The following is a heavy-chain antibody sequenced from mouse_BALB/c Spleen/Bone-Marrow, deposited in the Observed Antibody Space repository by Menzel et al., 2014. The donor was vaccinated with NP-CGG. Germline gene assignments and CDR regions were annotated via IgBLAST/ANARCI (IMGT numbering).Heavy chain of an antibody. D-gene: IGHD1-3*01. Sequence: DVKLQESGGGLVQPGGSRKLSCAASGFTFSSFGMHWVRQAPEKGLEWVAYISRDSSTIYYAETVKDRFTISRDNAKNTLFLQMTNLRSEDTAIYYCARYNTYDAMDYWGQGTSVTVSS. V-gene: IGHV5-17*02. CDR2: ISRDSSTI. J-gene: IGHJ4*01. CDR3: ARYNTYDAMDY. CDR1: GFTFSSFG.